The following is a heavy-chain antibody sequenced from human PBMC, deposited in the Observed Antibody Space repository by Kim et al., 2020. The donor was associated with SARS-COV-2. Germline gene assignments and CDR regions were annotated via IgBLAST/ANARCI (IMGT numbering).Heavy chain of an antibody. CDR1: GFTFSSYA. J-gene: IGHJ6*02. CDR3: ARGEGSGSYYRYGMDV. V-gene: IGHV3-30*04. D-gene: IGHD3-10*01. Sequence: GGSLRLSCAASGFTFSSYAMHWVRQAPGKGLEWVAVISYDGSNKYYADSVKGRFTISRDNSKNTLYLQMNSLRAEDTAVYYCARGEGSGSYYRYGMDVWGQGTTVTVSS. CDR2: ISYDGSNK.